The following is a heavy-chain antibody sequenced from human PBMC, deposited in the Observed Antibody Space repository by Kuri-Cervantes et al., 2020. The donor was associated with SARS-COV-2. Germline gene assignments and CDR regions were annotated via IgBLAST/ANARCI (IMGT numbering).Heavy chain of an antibody. CDR3: ARQDSGSPAPYFDY. V-gene: IGHV4-39*01. D-gene: IGHD1-26*01. CDR2: IYYSGST. J-gene: IGHJ4*02. CDR1: GGSVSSAAYY. Sequence: SETLSLTCTVSGGSVSSAAYYWSWIRQPPGKGLEWIGSIYYSGSTYYNPSLKSRVTISVDTSKNQFSLKLSSVTAADTAVYYCARQDSGSPAPYFDYWGQGTLVTVSS.